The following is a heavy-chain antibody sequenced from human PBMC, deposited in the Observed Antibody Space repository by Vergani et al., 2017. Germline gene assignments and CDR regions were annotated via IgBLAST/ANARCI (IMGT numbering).Heavy chain of an antibody. D-gene: IGHD6-13*01. J-gene: IGHJ4*02. CDR3: ARDKGSSSHFGY. Sequence: QVQLVQSGAEVKKPGASVKVSCKASGYTFTSYAMHWVRQAPGQRLEWMGWINAGNGNTKYSQKFQGRVTITRDTSASSAYMELSSLRSEDTAVYYCARDKGSSSHFGYWGQGTLVTVSS. V-gene: IGHV1-3*01. CDR1: GYTFTSYA. CDR2: INAGNGNT.